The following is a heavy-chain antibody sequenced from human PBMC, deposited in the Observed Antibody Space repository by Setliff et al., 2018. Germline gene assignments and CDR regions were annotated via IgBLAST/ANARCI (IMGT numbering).Heavy chain of an antibody. CDR2: ILFSGDT. CDR1: GDSFSDYY. Sequence: SETLSLTCAVYGDSFSDYYWSWIRQSPGKGLEWIGRILFSGDTYYNPSLNSRVTISADTSKNQFSLNLSSVTAADTAVYYCARDNRARHYMDVWGKGTTVTVS. D-gene: IGHD3-10*01. CDR3: ARDNRARHYMDV. J-gene: IGHJ6*03. V-gene: IGHV4-34*12.